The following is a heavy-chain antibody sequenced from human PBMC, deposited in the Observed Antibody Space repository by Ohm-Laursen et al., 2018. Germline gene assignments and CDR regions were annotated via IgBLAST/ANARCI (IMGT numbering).Heavy chain of an antibody. D-gene: IGHD5-24*01. CDR1: GFTFSNYA. Sequence: SLRLSCAASGFTFSNYAMGWARQAPGKGLEWVSAISGSGGSTYYADSVKGRFTISRDNSKNTLYLQMNSLRAEDTAVYYCAKEGRDGYNYDWYFDLWGRGTLVTVSS. V-gene: IGHV3-23*01. CDR2: ISGSGGST. CDR3: AKEGRDGYNYDWYFDL. J-gene: IGHJ2*01.